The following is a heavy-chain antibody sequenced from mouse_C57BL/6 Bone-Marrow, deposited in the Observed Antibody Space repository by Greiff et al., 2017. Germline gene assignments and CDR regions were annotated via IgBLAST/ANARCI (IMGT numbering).Heavy chain of an antibody. J-gene: IGHJ2*01. CDR1: GYTFTSYW. CDR3: ARSRSYWRPTHFDD. D-gene: IGHD2-10*01. CDR2: IHPNSGST. Sequence: QVQLQQPGAELVKPGASVKLSCKASGYTFTSYWMHWVKQRPGQGLEWIGMIHPNSGSTNYNEKFKSKATLTVDKSSSTAYMQLSSLTSEDSAVYYCARSRSYWRPTHFDDWGQGTTLTVSS. V-gene: IGHV1-64*01.